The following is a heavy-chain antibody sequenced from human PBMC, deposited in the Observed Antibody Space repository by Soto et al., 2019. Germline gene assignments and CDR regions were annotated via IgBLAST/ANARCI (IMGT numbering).Heavy chain of an antibody. CDR1: GFTFSSYS. CDR3: AKEGYCSSTSCQIYYYYGMDV. V-gene: IGHV3-21*01. J-gene: IGHJ6*02. CDR2: ISSSSSYI. Sequence: GGSLRLSCAASGFTFSSYSMNWVRQAPGKGLEWVSSISSSSSYIYYADSVKGRFTISRDNAKNSLYLQMNSLRAEDTAVYYCAKEGYCSSTSCQIYYYYGMDVWGQGTTVTVSS. D-gene: IGHD2-2*01.